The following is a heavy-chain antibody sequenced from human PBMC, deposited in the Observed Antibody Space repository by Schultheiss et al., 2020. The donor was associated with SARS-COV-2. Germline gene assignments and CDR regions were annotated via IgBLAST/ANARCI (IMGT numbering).Heavy chain of an antibody. CDR2: ISSSGSTI. CDR3: ARVVVVPAARRPYYYYYYMDV. V-gene: IGHV3-48*03. D-gene: IGHD2-2*01. Sequence: GESLKISCPASGFTFSSYEMNWVRQAPGKGLEWVSYISSSGSTIYYADSVKGRFTISRDNAKNSLYLQMNSLRAEDTAVYYCARVVVVPAARRPYYYYYYMDVWGKGTTVTVSS. CDR1: GFTFSSYE. J-gene: IGHJ6*03.